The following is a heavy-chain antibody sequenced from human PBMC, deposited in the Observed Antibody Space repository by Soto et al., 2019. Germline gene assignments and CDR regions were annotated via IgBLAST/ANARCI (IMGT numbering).Heavy chain of an antibody. CDR3: ARAPLYRITIFGVVPPPYYYYMDV. CDR1: GGFVSSGSYY. J-gene: IGHJ6*03. V-gene: IGHV4-61*01. CDR2: MSHSGGT. D-gene: IGHD3-3*01. Sequence: SETLSLTCAVYGGFVSSGSYYWSWIRQPPGKGLEWIGEMSHSGGTHFNPSLKSRVTISVDTSKNQFSLNLYSVTAADTAVYYCARAPLYRITIFGVVPPPYYYYMDVWGKGTTVTVSS.